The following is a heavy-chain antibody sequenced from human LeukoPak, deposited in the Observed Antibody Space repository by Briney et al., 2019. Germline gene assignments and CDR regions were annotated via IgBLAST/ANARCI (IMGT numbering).Heavy chain of an antibody. Sequence: GRSLRLSCAASGFTFSSYAMSWVRQAPGKGLEWVSAISGSGGSTYYADSVKGRFTISRDNSKNTLYLQMNSLRAEDTAVYYCAKSRKYDFWSGYQFDYWGQGTLVTVSS. CDR3: AKSRKYDFWSGYQFDY. CDR2: ISGSGGST. CDR1: GFTFSSYA. V-gene: IGHV3-23*01. J-gene: IGHJ4*02. D-gene: IGHD3-3*01.